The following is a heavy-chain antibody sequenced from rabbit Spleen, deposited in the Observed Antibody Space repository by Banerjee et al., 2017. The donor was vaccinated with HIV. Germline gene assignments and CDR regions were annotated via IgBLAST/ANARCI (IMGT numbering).Heavy chain of an antibody. Sequence: EESGGDLVKPEGSLTLTCTASGFSLSSSHWIFWVRQAPGKGLEWIACIEVGSSDFTYYASWAKGRFTISKTSSTTVDLKMTSLTAADTATYFCARDLPDIVGWNFGWWGPGTLVTVS. D-gene: IGHD4-1*01. CDR2: IEVGSSDFT. CDR3: ARDLPDIVGWNFGW. V-gene: IGHV1S45*01. J-gene: IGHJ4*01. CDR1: GFSLSSSHW.